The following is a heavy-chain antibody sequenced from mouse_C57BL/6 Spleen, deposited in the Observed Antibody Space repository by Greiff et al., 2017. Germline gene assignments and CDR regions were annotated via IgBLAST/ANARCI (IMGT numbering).Heavy chain of an antibody. Sequence: VQLQQPGAELVKPGASVKLSCKASGYTFTSYWMHWVKQRPGQGLEWIGKIHPSSGSTNYNEKFKSKATLTVDKSSITSYMQLSSLTSEDSAVYYSTKWDNSVWYFEVWGTGATVTVSS. CDR2: IHPSSGST. CDR3: TKWDNSVWYFEV. V-gene: IGHV1-64*01. D-gene: IGHD4-1*01. J-gene: IGHJ1*03. CDR1: GYTFTSYW.